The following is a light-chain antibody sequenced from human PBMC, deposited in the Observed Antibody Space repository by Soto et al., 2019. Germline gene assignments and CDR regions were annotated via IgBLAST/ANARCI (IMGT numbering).Light chain of an antibody. CDR3: SSYTSSISYV. Sequence: QSVLTQPASVSGSPGQSVTISCTGTSSDVGGYKYVSWYQQHPGKAPKLMIYEVTNRPSGVSNRFSGSKSGNTASLTISGLQAEDEADYYCSSYTSSISYVFG. V-gene: IGLV2-14*01. CDR1: SSDVGGYKY. CDR2: EVT. J-gene: IGLJ1*01.